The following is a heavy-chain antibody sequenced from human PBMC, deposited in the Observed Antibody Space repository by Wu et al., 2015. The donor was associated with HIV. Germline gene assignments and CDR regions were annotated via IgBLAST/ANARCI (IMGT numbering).Heavy chain of an antibody. V-gene: IGHV1-2*02. Sequence: QVQLVQSGAEVKKPGASVKVSCKASGYTFTGYYMHWVRQAPGQGLEWMGWINPNSGGTNYAQKFQGRVTMTRDTSISTAYMELSRLRSDDTAVYYCAREPSSGYFNTHFDYWGQGTLVTVSS. CDR3: AREPSSGYFNTHFDY. D-gene: IGHD3-22*01. CDR1: GYTFTGYY. CDR2: INPNSGGT. J-gene: IGHJ4*02.